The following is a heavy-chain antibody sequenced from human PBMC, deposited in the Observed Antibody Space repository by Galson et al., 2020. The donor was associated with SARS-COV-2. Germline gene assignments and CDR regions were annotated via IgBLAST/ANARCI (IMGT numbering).Heavy chain of an antibody. Sequence: HGESLKISCKGSGYSFTSYWIGWVRQMPGKGLEWMGIIYPGDSDTRYSPSFQGQVTISADKSISTAYLQWGSLKASDAATYYCARQRIWRPTKDGGDYYFDYWGQGTLVAVSP. CDR2: IYPGDSDT. J-gene: IGHJ4*02. CDR3: ARQRIWRPTKDGGDYYFDY. V-gene: IGHV5-51*01. D-gene: IGHD3-16*01. CDR1: GYSFTSYW.